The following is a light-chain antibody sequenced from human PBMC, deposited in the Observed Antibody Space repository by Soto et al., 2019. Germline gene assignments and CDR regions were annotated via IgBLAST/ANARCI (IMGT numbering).Light chain of an antibody. Sequence: QSVLTQPPSVSGAPGQRVTISCTGSSSNIGAGYDVHWYQQLPGTAPKLLIYGNSNRPSGVPDRFSGSKSGTSASLAITGLHAEYEADYYCQSYDSSLSGSVVFGGGTKLTVL. V-gene: IGLV1-40*01. CDR3: QSYDSSLSGSVV. CDR1: SSNIGAGYD. J-gene: IGLJ2*01. CDR2: GNS.